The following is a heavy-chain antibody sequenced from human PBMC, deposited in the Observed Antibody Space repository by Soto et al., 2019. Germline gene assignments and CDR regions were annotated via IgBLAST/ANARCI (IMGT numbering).Heavy chain of an antibody. J-gene: IGHJ4*02. CDR1: GGSISSSSYY. V-gene: IGHV4-39*01. CDR3: ARQERYSSGWDPFDY. D-gene: IGHD6-19*01. CDR2: IHYSGST. Sequence: PSETLSLTCTVSGGSISSSSYYWGWIRQPPGKGLEWIGSIHYSGSTYYNPSLKSRVTISVDTSKNQFSLKLSSVTAADTAVYYCARQERYSSGWDPFDYWGQGTLVTVSS.